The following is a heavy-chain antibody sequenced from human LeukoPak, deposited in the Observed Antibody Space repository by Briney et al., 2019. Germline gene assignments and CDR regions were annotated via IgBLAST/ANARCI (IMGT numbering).Heavy chain of an antibody. CDR2: IRFDGSNK. D-gene: IGHD1-7*01. Sequence: PGGSLRLSCAASGFTFSSYGIHWVRQAPGKGLEWVAFIRFDGSNKYYADSVKGRFTISRDNSKNTLYLQMNSLRAEDTAVYYCARAHNWKYGSFDFWGQGTLVTVSS. CDR1: GFTFSSYG. J-gene: IGHJ4*02. CDR3: ARAHNWKYGSFDF. V-gene: IGHV3-30*02.